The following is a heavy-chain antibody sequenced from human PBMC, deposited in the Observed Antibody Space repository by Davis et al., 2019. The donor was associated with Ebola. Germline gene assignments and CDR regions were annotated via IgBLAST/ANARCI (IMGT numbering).Heavy chain of an antibody. D-gene: IGHD3-10*01. J-gene: IGHJ4*02. CDR2: ISSNDGST. CDR1: GFTLSSYS. CDR3: ARHGGSGYYYSPDS. Sequence: PGGSLRLSCVASGFTLSSYSMTWVRQAPGKRLEWVSSISSNDGSTYYADSLRGRFTISRDNAKSSLYLQMNSLRAEDTAVYYCARHGGSGYYYSPDSWGQGTLVTVSS. V-gene: IGHV3-21*01.